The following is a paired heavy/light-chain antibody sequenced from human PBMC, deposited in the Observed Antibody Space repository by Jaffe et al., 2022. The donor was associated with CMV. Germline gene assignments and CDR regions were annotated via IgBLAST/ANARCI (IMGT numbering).Heavy chain of an antibody. CDR2: IYYSGIT. CDR3: VRDRDCSNGGCSLAWYLDL. Sequence: QVQLQESGPGLVKPSETLSLTCSVSGGSISSYYWSWIRQPPGKGLEWIGNIYYSGITNYNPSLKSRVTMSVDTSKNQFSLKLSSVTAADTAVYYCVRDRDCSNGGCSLAWYLDLWGRGTLVTVSS. V-gene: IGHV4-59*01. CDR1: GGSISSYY. J-gene: IGHJ2*01. D-gene: IGHD2-15*01.
Light chain of an antibody. CDR1: SDYSNYK. J-gene: IGLJ3*02. Sequence: QPVLTQPPSASASLGASVTLTCTLSSDYSNYKVDWFQQRPGKGPRFVMRVGTGGIVGSKGDGIPDRFSVLGSGLNRYLTIKNIQEEDESDYHCGADHGSGNNFVWVFGGGTKLTVL. CDR3: GADHGSGNNFVWV. CDR2: VGTGGIVG. V-gene: IGLV9-49*01.